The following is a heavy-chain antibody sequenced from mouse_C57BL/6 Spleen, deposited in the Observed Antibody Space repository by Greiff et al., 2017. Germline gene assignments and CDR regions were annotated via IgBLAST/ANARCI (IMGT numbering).Heavy chain of an antibody. D-gene: IGHD1-1*01. CDR1: GYTFTSYW. CDR3: GRDYYGSSLFDY. Sequence: VQLQQSGAELVKPGASVKLSCKASGYTFTSYWMHWVKQRPGQGLEWIGMIHPNSGSTNYNEKFKSKATLTVDKSSSTAYMQLSSLTSEDSAVYYCGRDYYGSSLFDYWGQGTTLTVSS. CDR2: IHPNSGST. J-gene: IGHJ2*01. V-gene: IGHV1-64*01.